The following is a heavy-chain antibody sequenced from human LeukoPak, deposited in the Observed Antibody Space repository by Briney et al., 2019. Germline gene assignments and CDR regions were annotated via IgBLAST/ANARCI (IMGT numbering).Heavy chain of an antibody. Sequence: GGSLRLSCAASGFTFSSYGMHWVRQAPGKGLEWVAFISYDGSNKYYADSVKGRFTISRDNSKNTLYLQMNSLRAEDTAVYYCAKEGYDYVWGSYRYSPYYYYGMDVWGQGTTVTVSS. CDR3: AKEGYDYVWGSYRYSPYYYYGMDV. V-gene: IGHV3-30*18. CDR2: ISYDGSNK. D-gene: IGHD3-16*02. J-gene: IGHJ6*02. CDR1: GFTFSSYG.